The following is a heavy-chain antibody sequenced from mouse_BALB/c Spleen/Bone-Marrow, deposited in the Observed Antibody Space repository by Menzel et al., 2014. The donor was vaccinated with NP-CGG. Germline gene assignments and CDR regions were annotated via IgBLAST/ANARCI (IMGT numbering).Heavy chain of an antibody. CDR3: ARDYDYAMDY. V-gene: IGHV5-4*02. Sequence: EVKLVESGGGLVKPGGSLKLSCAASGFTFSVYYMYWVRQTPEKRLEWVATISDGGSYTYYPDSVKGRFTISRDNAKNNLYLQMSSLKSEDTAMYYCARDYDYAMDYWGQGTSVTVSS. D-gene: IGHD2-12*01. CDR1: GFTFSVYY. CDR2: ISDGGSYT. J-gene: IGHJ4*01.